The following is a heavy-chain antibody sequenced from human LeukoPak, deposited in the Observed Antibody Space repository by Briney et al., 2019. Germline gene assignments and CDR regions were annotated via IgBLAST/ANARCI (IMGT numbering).Heavy chain of an antibody. J-gene: IGHJ4*02. CDR3: ARCDSGSYYLLGY. D-gene: IGHD1-26*01. CDR1: GYTFTGYH. Sequence: ASVKVSCKASGYTFTGYHMHWVRQAPGQGLEWMGWINPNSGGTNYAQKFQGRVTMTRDTSISTAYMELSRLRSDDTAVYYCARCDSGSYYLLGYWGQGTLVTVSS. CDR2: INPNSGGT. V-gene: IGHV1-2*02.